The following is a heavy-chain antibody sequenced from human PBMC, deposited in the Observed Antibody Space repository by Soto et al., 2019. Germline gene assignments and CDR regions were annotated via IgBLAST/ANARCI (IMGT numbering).Heavy chain of an antibody. CDR1: GGYISSSNW. D-gene: IGHD1-26*01. Sequence: PSETLSLTCAVAGGYISSSNWWSWVRQPPGKGLEWIGEIYHSGSTNYNPSLKSRVTISVDKSKNQFSLKLSSVTAADTAVYYCARVSGSYYYGMDVWGQGTTVTV. CDR2: IYHSGST. J-gene: IGHJ6*02. V-gene: IGHV4-4*02. CDR3: ARVSGSYYYGMDV.